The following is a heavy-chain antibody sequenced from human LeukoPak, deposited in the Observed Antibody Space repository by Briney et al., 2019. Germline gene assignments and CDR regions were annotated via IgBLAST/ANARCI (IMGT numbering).Heavy chain of an antibody. CDR2: ISSSSSTI. J-gene: IGHJ4*02. Sequence: PGESLRLSCAASGFTFSSYMMTWVRQAPGKGLEWVSYISSSSSTIYYADSVKGRFTISRDNAKNSLYLQMNSLRAEDTAVYYCARRRLSSSWYPDYFDYWGQGTLVTVSS. D-gene: IGHD6-13*01. V-gene: IGHV3-48*01. CDR1: GFTFSSYM. CDR3: ARRRLSSSWYPDYFDY.